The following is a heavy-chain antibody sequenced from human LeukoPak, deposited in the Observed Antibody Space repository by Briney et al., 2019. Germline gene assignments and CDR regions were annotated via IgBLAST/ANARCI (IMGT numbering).Heavy chain of an antibody. V-gene: IGHV3-7*03. J-gene: IGHJ4*02. CDR2: INQDGSEI. CDR1: GFTFSNYW. D-gene: IGHD6-19*01. CDR3: ASGGDPQWLVHGEY. Sequence: PGGSLRLSCAASGFTFSNYWMSWVRQAPGKGLEWVANINQDGSEIYYVDSVKGRFTISRDNSKNTLYLQMNSLKPEDTAVYYCASGGDPQWLVHGEYWGQGTLVTVSS.